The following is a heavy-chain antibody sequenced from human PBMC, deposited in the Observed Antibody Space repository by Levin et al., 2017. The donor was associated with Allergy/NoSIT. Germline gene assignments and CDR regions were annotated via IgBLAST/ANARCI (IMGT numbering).Heavy chain of an antibody. D-gene: IGHD6-19*01. CDR3: AKGTDSSGWY. CDR1: GFTFSSYA. J-gene: IGHJ4*02. CDR2: ISGSSGTT. V-gene: IGHV3-23*01. Sequence: PGGSLRLSCAASGFTFSSYAMSWVRQAPGKGLEWVSAISGSSGTTYYADSVKGRFTISRDNSKNTLYLQMNSLRAEDTAIYYCAKGTDSSGWYWGQGTLVTVSS.